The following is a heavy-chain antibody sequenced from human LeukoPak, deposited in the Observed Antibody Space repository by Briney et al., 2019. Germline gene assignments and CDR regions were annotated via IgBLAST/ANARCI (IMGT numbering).Heavy chain of an antibody. CDR1: GGSISSSSYY. D-gene: IGHD1-26*01. V-gene: IGHV4-39*07. Sequence: SETLSLTCTVSGGSISSSSYYWGWIRQPPGKGLEWIGSIYYSGSTNYNPSLKSRVTISVDTSKNQFSLKLSSVTAADTALYYCARYVGPFDIWGQGTMVTVSS. CDR3: ARYVGPFDI. CDR2: IYYSGST. J-gene: IGHJ3*02.